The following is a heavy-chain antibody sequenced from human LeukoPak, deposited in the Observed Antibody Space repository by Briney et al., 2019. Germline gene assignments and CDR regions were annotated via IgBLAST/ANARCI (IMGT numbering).Heavy chain of an antibody. D-gene: IGHD3-3*01. Sequence: PSETLSLTCTVSGGSISSSSYYWGWIRQPPGKGLEWIGSIYYSGSTYYNPSLKSRVTISVDTSKNQFSLKLSSVTAADTAVYYCARDPGSGYFLWGQGTTVTVSS. J-gene: IGHJ6*02. CDR3: ARDPGSGYFL. CDR1: GGSISSSSYY. V-gene: IGHV4-39*02. CDR2: IYYSGST.